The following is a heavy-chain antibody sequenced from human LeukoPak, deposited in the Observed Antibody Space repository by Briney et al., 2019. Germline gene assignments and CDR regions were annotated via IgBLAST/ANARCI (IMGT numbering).Heavy chain of an antibody. CDR1: GFTFSSYG. D-gene: IGHD1-26*01. CDR3: ASELWDNYGMDV. V-gene: IGHV3-30*03. Sequence: GGSLRLSCAASGFTFSSYGMHWVRQAPGKGLEWVAVISYDGSNKYYADSVKGRFTISRDNSKNTLYLQMNSLRAEDTAVYYCASELWDNYGMDVWGQGTTVTVSS. CDR2: ISYDGSNK. J-gene: IGHJ6*02.